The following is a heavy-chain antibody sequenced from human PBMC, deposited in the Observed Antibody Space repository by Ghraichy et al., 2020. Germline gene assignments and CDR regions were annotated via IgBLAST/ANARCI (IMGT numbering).Heavy chain of an antibody. Sequence: GGSLRLSCVASGFTFSSYWMGWVRQAPGKGLEWVAKIKEDRSENHYVDSVKGRFTIFRDNGDNSLYLQKNSQTVEDTAVYYCAGGSYPFTYWGQGTLVTVAS. V-gene: IGHV3-7*03. CDR1: GFTFSSYW. J-gene: IGHJ4*02. CDR3: AGGSYPFTY. CDR2: IKEDRSEN. D-gene: IGHD1-26*01.